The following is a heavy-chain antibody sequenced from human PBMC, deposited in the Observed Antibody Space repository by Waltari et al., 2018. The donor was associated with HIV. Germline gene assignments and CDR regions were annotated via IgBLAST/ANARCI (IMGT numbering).Heavy chain of an antibody. CDR3: AKDQFLGSSYYMDV. D-gene: IGHD3-10*01. V-gene: IGHV4-4*02. Sequence: QVQLQESGPGLVKPSGTLSLTCAVPGGPISSNNWWSWVRQSPGKGLEWIGQISHIGSTNKNPSLRSRLTMSVDKSKNQFSLELTSVTAADTAVYYCAKDQFLGSSYYMDVWGIGTTVTVSS. CDR1: GGPISSNNW. J-gene: IGHJ6*03. CDR2: ISHIGST.